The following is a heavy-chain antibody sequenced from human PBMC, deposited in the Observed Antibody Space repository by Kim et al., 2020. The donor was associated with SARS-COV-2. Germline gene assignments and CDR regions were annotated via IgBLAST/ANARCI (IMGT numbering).Heavy chain of an antibody. CDR1: GFTFSNAW. V-gene: IGHV3-15*01. CDR2: IKSKTDGETT. D-gene: IGHD3-16*01. J-gene: IGHJ4*02. Sequence: GGSLRLSCAASGFTFSNAWMSWVRQAPGKGLEWVGRIKSKTDGETTDYAAPVKGRFTISRDDSKNTLYLQMNSLKIEDTAVYYCGSGLPLETGYYFDYWGQGTLVTVSS. CDR3: GSGLPLETGYYFDY.